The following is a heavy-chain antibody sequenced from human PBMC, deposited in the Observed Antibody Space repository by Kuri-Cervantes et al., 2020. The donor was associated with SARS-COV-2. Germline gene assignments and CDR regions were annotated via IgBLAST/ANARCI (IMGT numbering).Heavy chain of an antibody. J-gene: IGHJ4*02. Sequence: ASVKVSCKASGYTFTSYGISWVRQAPGQGLEWMGWISVYNGNTNYAQKLQGRVTMTTDTSTSTAYMELRSLRSFDTAVYFCARSHTLYGGNSSPWDYWGQGTLVTVSS. CDR3: ARSHTLYGGNSSPWDY. CDR2: ISVYNGNT. CDR1: GYTFTSYG. V-gene: IGHV1-18*01. D-gene: IGHD4-23*01.